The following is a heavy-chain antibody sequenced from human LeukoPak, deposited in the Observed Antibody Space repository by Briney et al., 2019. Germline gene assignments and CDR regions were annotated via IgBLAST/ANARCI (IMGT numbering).Heavy chain of an antibody. V-gene: IGHV4-59*01. CDR1: GGSLSSNY. J-gene: IGHJ4*02. Sequence: PSETLSLTCTVSGGSLSSNYWSWIRQPPGKGLEWIGYIYYSGSTNYNPSLKSRVTISVDTSKNQFSLKLSSVTAADTAVYYCARTWDYWGQGTLVTVSS. CDR2: IYYSGST. CDR3: ARTWDY.